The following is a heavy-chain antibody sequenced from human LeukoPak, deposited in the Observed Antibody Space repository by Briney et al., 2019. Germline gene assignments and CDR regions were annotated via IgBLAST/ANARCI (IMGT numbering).Heavy chain of an antibody. V-gene: IGHV1-46*01. D-gene: IGHD3-9*01. CDR3: ARDRNVLRYFDWLPRGAFDI. Sequence: ASVKVSCKASGYTFTSYYMHWVRQAPGHGLQWMGIINPSGGSTSYAQKFQGRVTMTRDTSTSTVYMELSSLRSEDTAVYYCARDRNVLRYFDWLPRGAFDIWGQGTMVTVSS. CDR2: INPSGGST. J-gene: IGHJ3*02. CDR1: GYTFTSYY.